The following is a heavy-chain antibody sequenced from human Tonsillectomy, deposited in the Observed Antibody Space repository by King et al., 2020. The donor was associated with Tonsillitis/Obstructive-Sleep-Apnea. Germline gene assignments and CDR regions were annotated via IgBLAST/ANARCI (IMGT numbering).Heavy chain of an antibody. J-gene: IGHJ6*03. CDR3: AKDTGRFLTPYMDV. Sequence: DVQLVESGGGLVQPGRSLRLSCAASGFTFDDYAIHWVRQAPGKGLEWVSGISWNSGDIGYADSVKGRFTISRDNAKNSLYLQMNSLRAEDTALYYCAKDTGRFLTPYMDVWGKGTTVTVSS. CDR1: GFTFDDYA. V-gene: IGHV3-9*01. CDR2: ISWNSGDI. D-gene: IGHD3-3*01.